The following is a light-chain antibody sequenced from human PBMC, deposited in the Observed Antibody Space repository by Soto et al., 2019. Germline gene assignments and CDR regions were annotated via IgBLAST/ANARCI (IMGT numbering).Light chain of an antibody. CDR3: HQLKSYPLT. J-gene: IGKJ4*01. CDR1: QGINSY. CDR2: AAS. V-gene: IGKV1-9*01. Sequence: DIQLTQSPSFLSASVGDRVTITCRASQGINSYVAWYQQKSGQAPKLLIYAASTLQSGVPSRFSGSGSGTEFTLTISSLQPEDFAIYHCHQLKSYPLTFGGGTKVEIK.